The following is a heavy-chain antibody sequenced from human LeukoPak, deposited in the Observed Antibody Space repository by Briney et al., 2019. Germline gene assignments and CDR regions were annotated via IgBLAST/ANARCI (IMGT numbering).Heavy chain of an antibody. CDR3: ARYGAGGIAVASTRPYYFDY. CDR2: ISSSSSYI. J-gene: IGHJ4*02. CDR1: GFTFSSYS. V-gene: IGHV3-21*01. D-gene: IGHD6-19*01. Sequence: GGSLRLSCAASGFTFSSYSMNWVRQAPGKGLEWVSSISSSSSYIYYADSVKGRFTISRDNAKNSLYLQMNSLRAEDTAVYYCARYGAGGIAVASTRPYYFDYWGQGTLVTVSS.